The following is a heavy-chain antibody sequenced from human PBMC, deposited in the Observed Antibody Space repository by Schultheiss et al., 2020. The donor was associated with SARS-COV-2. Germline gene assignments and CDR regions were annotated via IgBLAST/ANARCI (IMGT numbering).Heavy chain of an antibody. CDR3: ARDFIAARAFDY. V-gene: IGHV3-23*01. CDR1: GFTFCSYA. CDR2: ISGSGGST. Sequence: GGSLRLSCAASGFTFCSYAMSWVRQAPGKGLEWVSAISGSGGSTYYADSVKGRFTISRDNSKNTLYLQMNSLRAEDTAVYYCARDFIAARAFDYWVQGTLVTVAS. D-gene: IGHD6-6*01. J-gene: IGHJ4*02.